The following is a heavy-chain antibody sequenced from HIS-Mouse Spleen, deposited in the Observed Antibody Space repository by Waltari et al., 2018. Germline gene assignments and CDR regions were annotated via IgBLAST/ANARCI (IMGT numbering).Heavy chain of an antibody. V-gene: IGHV4-39*07. CDR3: AREIPYSSSWYDWYFDL. CDR2: IYYSGST. Sequence: QLQLQESGPGLVKPSETLSLTCTVSGGSISSSSYYWGWIRQPPGKGLEWIGSIYYSGSTYYNPSLKRRVTISVDTSKNQFSLELNSVTAADTAVYYCAREIPYSSSWYDWYFDLWGRGTLVTVSS. J-gene: IGHJ2*01. D-gene: IGHD6-13*01. CDR1: GGSISSSSYY.